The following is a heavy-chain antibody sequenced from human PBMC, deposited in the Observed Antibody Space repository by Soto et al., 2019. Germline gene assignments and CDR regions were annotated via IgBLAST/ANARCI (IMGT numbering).Heavy chain of an antibody. CDR2: MNPNSGGT. CDR3: ARDLLRGRYYGMDV. J-gene: IGHJ6*02. V-gene: IGHV1-2*04. CDR1: GYTFTSYD. D-gene: IGHD1-26*01. Sequence: GASVKVSCKASGYTFTSYDINWVRQATGQGLEWMGWMNPNSGGTNYAQKFQGWVTMTRDTSISTAYMELSRLRSDDTAVYYCARDLLRGRYYGMDVWGQGTTGSLSS.